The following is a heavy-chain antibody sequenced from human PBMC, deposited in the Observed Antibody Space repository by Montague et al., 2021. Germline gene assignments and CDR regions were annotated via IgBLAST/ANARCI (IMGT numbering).Heavy chain of an antibody. J-gene: IGHJ2*01. CDR2: IHYSGTT. V-gene: IGHV4-59*01. CDR3: ARFHYYDMNFDL. D-gene: IGHD3-22*01. Sequence: SETLSLTRVVSGASINSYYWSGIRQHPGKGLECTGYIHYSGTTNYNPSLKSRVTLSVDTSKNQISLKLSYVTAADTAVYYCARFHYYDMNFDLWGRGTLVTVSS. CDR1: GASINSYY.